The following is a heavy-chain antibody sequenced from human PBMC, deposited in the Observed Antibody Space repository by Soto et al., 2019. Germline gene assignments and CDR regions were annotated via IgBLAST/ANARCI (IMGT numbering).Heavy chain of an antibody. D-gene: IGHD3-16*01. CDR1: GFTFSHYA. CDR2: IFGSGAPT. CDR3: TREAASWGFAFDL. V-gene: IGHV3-23*01. Sequence: VQLLESGGGLVQPEESLRRSCAASGFTFSHYAMSWVRQAPGKGLQWVSTIFGSGAPTHYADYVKGRFGIYRDNSNNMLFLEMNSLKDEDTAVYYCTREAASWGFAFDLWGQGTRVAVSS. J-gene: IGHJ3*01.